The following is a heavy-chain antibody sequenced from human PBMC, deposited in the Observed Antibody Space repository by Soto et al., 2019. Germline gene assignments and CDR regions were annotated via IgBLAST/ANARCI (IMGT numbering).Heavy chain of an antibody. CDR1: GFTFSSYW. J-gene: IGHJ4*02. V-gene: IGHV3-7*05. Sequence: GGSLRLSCAASGFTFSSYWMSWVRQAPGKGLEWVANIKQDGSEKYYVDSVKGRFTISRDNAKNSLYLQMNSLRAEDTAVYYCARDSSSWVGYYFDYWGQGTLVTVSS. CDR2: IKQDGSEK. CDR3: ARDSSSWVGYYFDY. D-gene: IGHD6-13*01.